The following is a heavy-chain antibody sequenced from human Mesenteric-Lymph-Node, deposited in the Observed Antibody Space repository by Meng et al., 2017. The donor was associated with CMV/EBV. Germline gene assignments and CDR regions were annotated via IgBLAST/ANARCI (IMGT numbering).Heavy chain of an antibody. CDR3: ARQGPLLWYGGTGYYFDY. J-gene: IGHJ4*02. CDR1: YTFRNYS. CDR2: IDGGNDST. V-gene: IGHV1-3*01. Sequence: YTFRNYSMHWVRQAAGQSLEWVGWIDGGNDSTKYSQTYQDRVTITRDTSASKAYMELSRLRSKDTAVYYCARQGPLLWYGGTGYYFDYWGQGTLVTVSS. D-gene: IGHD3-9*01.